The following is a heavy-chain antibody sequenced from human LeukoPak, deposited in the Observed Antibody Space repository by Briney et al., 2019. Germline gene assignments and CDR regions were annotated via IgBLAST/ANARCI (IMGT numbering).Heavy chain of an antibody. V-gene: IGHV3-74*01. Sequence: GGSLRLSCAASGFTFSSYWMHWVRQAPGKGLVWVSRINSDGSSTSYADSVKGRFTISRDNAKNTLYLQMNSLRAEDTAVYYCAREEKVLITPRYYGMDVWGQGTTVTVSS. CDR1: GFTFSSYW. CDR2: INSDGSST. J-gene: IGHJ6*02. D-gene: IGHD3-22*01. CDR3: AREEKVLITPRYYGMDV.